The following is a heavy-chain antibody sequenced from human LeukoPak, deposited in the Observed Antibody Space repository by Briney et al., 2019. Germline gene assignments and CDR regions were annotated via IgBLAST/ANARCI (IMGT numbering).Heavy chain of an antibody. J-gene: IGHJ4*02. CDR2: IVVGSGNT. D-gene: IGHD3-22*01. V-gene: IGHV1-58*01. Sequence: SVKVSCKASGFTFTSSAAQWVRQARGQRLEWIGWIVVGSGNTNYAQKFQERVTITRDMSTSTAYMELSSLRSEDTAVYYCAADLDYDSSGYPLLDDYWGREPWSPSPQ. CDR3: AADLDYDSSGYPLLDDY. CDR1: GFTFTSSA.